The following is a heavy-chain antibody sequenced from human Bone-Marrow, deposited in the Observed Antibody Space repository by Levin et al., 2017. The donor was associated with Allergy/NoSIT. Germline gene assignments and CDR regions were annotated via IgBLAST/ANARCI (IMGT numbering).Heavy chain of an antibody. D-gene: IGHD3-9*01. J-gene: IGHJ4*02. CDR3: ATWLSHHFDY. Sequence: GASVKVSCAASGFTFSSYAMNWVRQAPGRGLEWVSTIDGRTRNTHYADSVKGRFTISRDNSENTLYLQMNSLRAEDTALYYCATWLSHHFDYWGQGTLVTVSS. CDR1: GFTFSSYA. V-gene: IGHV3-23*01. CDR2: IDGRTRNT.